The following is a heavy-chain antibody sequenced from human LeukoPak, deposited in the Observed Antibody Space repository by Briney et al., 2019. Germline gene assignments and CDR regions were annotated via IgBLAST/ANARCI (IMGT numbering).Heavy chain of an antibody. CDR1: GFTFSSYW. J-gene: IGHJ4*02. CDR2: INSDGSST. CDR3: AKGSTMVRGVIDY. D-gene: IGHD3-10*01. V-gene: IGHV3-74*01. Sequence: QSGGSLRLSCAASGFTFSSYWMHWVRQAPGKGLVWVSRINSDGSSTSYADSVKGRFTISRDNSKNTLYLQMNSLRAEDTAVYYCAKGSTMVRGVIDYWGQGTLVTVSS.